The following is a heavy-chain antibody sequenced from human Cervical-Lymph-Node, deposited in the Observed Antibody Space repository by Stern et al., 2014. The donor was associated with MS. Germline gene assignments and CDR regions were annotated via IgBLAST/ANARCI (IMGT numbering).Heavy chain of an antibody. CDR1: GFTVSRDS. Sequence: EVQLVESGGGVIQPGGSLRLSCTASGFTVSRDSMTWVRQAPGKGLECVSLITNVGSTFYTDAVKGRFTISRDDSKNTVYLHMTSLRAEDTAMYYCARDTSSPERSDWWGQGTLVTVSS. CDR2: ITNVGST. CDR3: ARDTSSPERSDW. J-gene: IGHJ4*02. D-gene: IGHD1-1*01. V-gene: IGHV3-53*01.